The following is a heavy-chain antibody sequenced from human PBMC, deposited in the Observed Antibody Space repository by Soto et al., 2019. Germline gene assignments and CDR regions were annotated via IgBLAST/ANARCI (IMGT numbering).Heavy chain of an antibody. Sequence: SETLSLTCTVSGGSISSSSYYWGWIRQPPGKGLEWIGSIYYSGSTYYNPSLKSRVTISVDTSKNQFSLKLSSVTAADTAVYYCARHEGYISSWYGYYYYGMDLWGQGNTVTVS. CDR2: IYYSGST. D-gene: IGHD6-13*01. J-gene: IGHJ6*02. V-gene: IGHV4-39*01. CDR1: GGSISSSSYY. CDR3: ARHEGYISSWYGYYYYGMDL.